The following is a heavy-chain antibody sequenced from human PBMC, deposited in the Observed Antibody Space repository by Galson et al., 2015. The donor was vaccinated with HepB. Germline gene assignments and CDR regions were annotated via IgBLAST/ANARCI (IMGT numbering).Heavy chain of an antibody. J-gene: IGHJ4*02. CDR1: GFTFDDYT. CDR3: ARGGYGSGSYYNDKLHYYFDY. V-gene: IGHV3-43*01. Sequence: SLRLSCAASGFTFDDYTMHWVRQAPGKGLEWVSLISWDGGSTYYADSVKGRFTISRDNSKNSLYLQMNSLRTEDTALYYCARGGYGSGSYYNDKLHYYFDYWGQGTLVTVSS. D-gene: IGHD3-10*01. CDR2: ISWDGGST.